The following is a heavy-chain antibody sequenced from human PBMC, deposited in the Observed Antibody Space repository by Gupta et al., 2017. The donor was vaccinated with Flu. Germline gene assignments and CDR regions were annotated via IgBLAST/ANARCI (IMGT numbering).Heavy chain of an antibody. CDR2: VYISGST. J-gene: IGHJ1*01. D-gene: IGHD6-25*01. CDR1: NGSISSGNYY. V-gene: IGHV4-61*02. Sequence: QVQLQESGPGLVKPSQTLSLTCTVSNGSISSGNYYWSWIRQPAGKGLEWIGRVYISGSTNYHPSLKSRVSISIDTSKNQFSLKLNSVTAADTAVYYCAREGLAAAMRGWGQGTLVTVSS. CDR3: AREGLAAAMRG.